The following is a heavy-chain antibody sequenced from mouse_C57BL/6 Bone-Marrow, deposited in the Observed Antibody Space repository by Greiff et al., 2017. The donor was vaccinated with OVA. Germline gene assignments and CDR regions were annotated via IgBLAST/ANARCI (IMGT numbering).Heavy chain of an antibody. CDR2: IRLKSDNYAT. CDR3: SVGYDGYFPYAMDY. D-gene: IGHD2-3*01. CDR1: GFTFSNYW. Sequence: DVKLVESGGGLVQPGGSMKLSCVASGFTFSNYWMNWVRQSPEKGLEWVAQIRLKSDNYATHYAESVKGRFTISRDDSKSSVYLQMNNLRAEDTGIYYCSVGYDGYFPYAMDYWGQGTSVTVSS. V-gene: IGHV6-3*01. J-gene: IGHJ4*01.